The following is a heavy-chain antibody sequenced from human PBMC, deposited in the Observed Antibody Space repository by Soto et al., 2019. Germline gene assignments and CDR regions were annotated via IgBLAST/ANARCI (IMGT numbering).Heavy chain of an antibody. D-gene: IGHD3-9*01. CDR1: GGSISSYY. Sequence: ETLSLTCTVSGGSISSYYWSCIRQHPGKGLEWIGYIYYSGSTNYNPSLKSRVTISVDTSKNQFSLKLSSVTAADTAVYYCARETALRYFDWLLPDAFDIWGQGTMVTVSS. CDR3: ARETALRYFDWLLPDAFDI. J-gene: IGHJ3*02. CDR2: IYYSGST. V-gene: IGHV4-59*01.